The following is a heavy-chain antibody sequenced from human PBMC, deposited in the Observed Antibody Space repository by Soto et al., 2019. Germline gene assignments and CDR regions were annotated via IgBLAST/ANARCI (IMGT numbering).Heavy chain of an antibody. D-gene: IGHD3-10*01. V-gene: IGHV1-2*04. CDR1: GYTFTGYY. J-gene: IGHJ6*02. CDR2: INPNSGGT. Sequence: GASVKVSCKASGYTFTGYYMHWVRQAPGQGLEWMGWINPNSGGTNYAQKFQGWVTMTRDTSISTAYMELSRLRSDDTAVYYCARDIRFGNDYYYYGMDVWGQGTTAPVSS. CDR3: ARDIRFGNDYYYYGMDV.